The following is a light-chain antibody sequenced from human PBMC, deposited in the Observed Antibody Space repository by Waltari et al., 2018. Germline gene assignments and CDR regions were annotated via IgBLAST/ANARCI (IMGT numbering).Light chain of an antibody. V-gene: IGLV2-14*03. CDR1: SSDIGCYNS. Sequence: QFALAQPASVSGFPGQSITISCTGTSSDIGCYNSVSWYQQHPDKAPTVIIYDVNKRPSGVSLRFSGSKSGNTASLTISGLQPEDEADYFCSSYTSSSTNYVFGTATKVTVL. CDR2: DVN. CDR3: SSYTSSSTNYV. J-gene: IGLJ1*01.